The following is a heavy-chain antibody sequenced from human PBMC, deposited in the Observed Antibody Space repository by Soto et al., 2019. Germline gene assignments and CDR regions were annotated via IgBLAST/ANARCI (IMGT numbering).Heavy chain of an antibody. Sequence: QVKLVQSGAEVKKPGASVKVSCKASGYTFTSYGISWVRQAPGQGLEWKGWISADNGNTNYAQNIQGRVTMTTDTSTSTAYMKPRSLRSDDTAVYYSARDASLPYGDYAPYYYYGMDVWGQGTTVTVSS. D-gene: IGHD4-17*01. V-gene: IGHV1-18*01. J-gene: IGHJ6*02. CDR2: ISADNGNT. CDR1: GYTFTSYG. CDR3: ARDASLPYGDYAPYYYYGMDV.